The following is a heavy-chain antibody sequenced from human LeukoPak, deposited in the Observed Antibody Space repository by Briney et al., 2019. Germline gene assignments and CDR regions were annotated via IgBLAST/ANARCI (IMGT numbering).Heavy chain of an antibody. J-gene: IGHJ5*02. V-gene: IGHV3-53*01. CDR2: IYSGGST. CDR3: AKDRSSGYYYWFDP. CDR1: GFTVSSNY. D-gene: IGHD3-22*01. Sequence: GGSLRLSCAASGFTVSSNYMSWVRQAPGKGLEWVSVIYSGGSTYYADSVKGRFTISRDNSKNTLYLQMNSLRAEDTAVYYCAKDRSSGYYYWFDPWGQGTLVTVSS.